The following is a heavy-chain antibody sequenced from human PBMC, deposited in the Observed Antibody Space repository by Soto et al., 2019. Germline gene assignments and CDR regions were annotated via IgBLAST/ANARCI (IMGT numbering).Heavy chain of an antibody. Sequence: VGSLRLSCAASGFTFSSYGMHWVRQAPGKGLEWVAVIWYDGSNKYYADSVKGRFTISRDNSKNTMYLQMNSLRAEDTAVYYCARSFSDSSSSGYWGQGTLVTVSS. CDR1: GFTFSSYG. J-gene: IGHJ4*02. CDR3: ARSFSDSSSSGY. V-gene: IGHV3-33*01. D-gene: IGHD6-6*01. CDR2: IWYDGSNK.